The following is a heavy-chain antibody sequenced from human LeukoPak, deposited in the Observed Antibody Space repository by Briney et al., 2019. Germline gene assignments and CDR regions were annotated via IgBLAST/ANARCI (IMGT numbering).Heavy chain of an antibody. CDR1: GGSISSGSYY. V-gene: IGHV4-61*02. D-gene: IGHD6-13*01. CDR3: ARGGHSDY. J-gene: IGHJ4*02. Sequence: PSQTLSLTCTVSGGSISSGSYYWSWIRQPAGKGLEWIGRIYTSGSTNYNPSLKSRVTISVDTSKNQFSLKLSSVTAADTAVYYCARGGHSDYWGQGTLVTVSS. CDR2: IYTSGST.